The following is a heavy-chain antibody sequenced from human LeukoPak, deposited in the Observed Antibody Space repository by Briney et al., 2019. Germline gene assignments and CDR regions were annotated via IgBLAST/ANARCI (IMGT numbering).Heavy chain of an antibody. Sequence: GGSLRLSCAASGFTFSSYSMNWVRQAPGKGLEWVSSIGSSSSYIYYADSVKGRFTISRDNAKNSLYLQMNSLRAEDTAVYYCARGGYGFDYWGQGTLVTVSS. CDR1: GFTFSSYS. CDR2: IGSSSSYI. CDR3: ARGGYGFDY. V-gene: IGHV3-21*01. D-gene: IGHD5-12*01. J-gene: IGHJ4*02.